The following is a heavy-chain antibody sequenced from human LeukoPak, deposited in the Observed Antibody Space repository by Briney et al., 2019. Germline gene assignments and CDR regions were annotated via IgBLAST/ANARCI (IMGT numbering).Heavy chain of an antibody. Sequence: ASVKVSCKASGYTFTSYDINWVRQATGQGLEWMGWMNPNSGNTGYAQKFQGRVTMTRNTSISTAYMELSSLRSEDTAVYYCARGLARTSMVTRGGVRLDYWGQGTLVTVSS. V-gene: IGHV1-8*01. CDR2: MNPNSGNT. CDR1: GYTFTSYD. D-gene: IGHD5-18*01. CDR3: ARGLARTSMVTRGGVRLDY. J-gene: IGHJ4*02.